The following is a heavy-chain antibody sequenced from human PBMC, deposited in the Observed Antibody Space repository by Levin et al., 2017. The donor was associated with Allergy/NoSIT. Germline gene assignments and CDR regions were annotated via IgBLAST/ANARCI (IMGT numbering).Heavy chain of an antibody. Sequence: SETLSLTCAVSGSSISSGYYWGWIRQPPGKGLEWIGSIYHSGSTYYNPSVKSRVVISVDTSKNQFSLKLSSVTAADTAVYYCASHLFDNINWSGVFDYWGQGTLVTVSS. D-gene: IGHD4-11*01. CDR1: GSSISSGYY. CDR3: ASHLFDNINWSGVFDY. V-gene: IGHV4-38-2*01. J-gene: IGHJ4*02. CDR2: IYHSGST.